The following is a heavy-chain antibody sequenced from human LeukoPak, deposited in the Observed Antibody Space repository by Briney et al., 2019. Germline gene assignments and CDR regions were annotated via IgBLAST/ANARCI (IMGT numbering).Heavy chain of an antibody. V-gene: IGHV5-51*01. J-gene: IGHJ6*02. Sequence: GESLKISCKGSGYSFTSYWIGWVRQMPGKGLEWMGIIYPGDSDTRYSPSFQGQVTISADKSISTAYLQWCSLKASDTAMYYCARRRGDCSGGSCYLMDVWGQGTTVTVSS. CDR3: ARRRGDCSGGSCYLMDV. D-gene: IGHD2-15*01. CDR1: GYSFTSYW. CDR2: IYPGDSDT.